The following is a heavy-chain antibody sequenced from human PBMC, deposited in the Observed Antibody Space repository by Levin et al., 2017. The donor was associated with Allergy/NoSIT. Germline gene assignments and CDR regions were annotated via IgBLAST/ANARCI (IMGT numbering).Heavy chain of an antibody. CDR3: AKVGGGPGYNWFDP. V-gene: IGHV1-69*13. CDR2: IIPIFGTT. CDR1: VGAFSSYS. J-gene: IGHJ5*02. D-gene: IGHD4-23*01. Sequence: SVKVSCKASVGAFSSYSISWVRQAPGQGLEWMGGIIPIFGTTDYAQKFQGRVTITADEPTRTAYMELRGLTFDDTAVYYCAKVGGGPGYNWFDPWGQGTLVTVSS.